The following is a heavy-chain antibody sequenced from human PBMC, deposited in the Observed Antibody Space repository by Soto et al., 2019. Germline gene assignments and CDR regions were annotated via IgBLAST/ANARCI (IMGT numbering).Heavy chain of an antibody. CDR1: GGSISSYY. CDR3: ARDLAGYSSSSSYYYGMDV. J-gene: IGHJ6*02. Sequence: PSEILSLTCTVSGGSISSYYRSWIRQPPGKGLEWIGYIYYSGSTNYNPSLKSRVTISVDTSKNQFSLKLSSVTAADTAVYYCARDLAGYSSSSSYYYGMDVWGQGTTVTVSS. D-gene: IGHD6-6*01. V-gene: IGHV4-59*01. CDR2: IYYSGST.